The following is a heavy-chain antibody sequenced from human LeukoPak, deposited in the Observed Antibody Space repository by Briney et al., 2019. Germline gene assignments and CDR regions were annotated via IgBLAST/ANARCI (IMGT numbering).Heavy chain of an antibody. J-gene: IGHJ4*02. CDR2: IHPGDSST. CDR1: GYNFSNYW. V-gene: IGHV5-51*01. D-gene: IGHD2-15*01. CDR3: ARRQGSGGSCYYFDS. Sequence: GESLKISCKGFGYNFSNYWIGWVRQMPGKGLEWMGIIHPGDSSTRYSPSLQGQVTILSDKSINTAYLQWSSLKASDTAMYYCARRQGSGGSCYYFDSWGQGTLVTVSS.